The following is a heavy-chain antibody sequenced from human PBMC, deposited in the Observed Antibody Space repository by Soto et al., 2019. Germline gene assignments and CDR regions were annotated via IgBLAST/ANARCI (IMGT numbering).Heavy chain of an antibody. CDR3: ARDKERTTINFDY. V-gene: IGHV3-21*01. CDR1: VFTFSSYS. J-gene: IGHJ4*02. CDR2: ISSSSSHI. Sequence: WWSLRLSCSASVFTFSSYSMNWFRQAPGKGLEWVSSISSSSSHIYYADSVKGRFTISRDNAKNSLYLQMSSLRADDTAVYYCARDKERTTINFDYWGQGSLVTVSS. D-gene: IGHD4-4*01.